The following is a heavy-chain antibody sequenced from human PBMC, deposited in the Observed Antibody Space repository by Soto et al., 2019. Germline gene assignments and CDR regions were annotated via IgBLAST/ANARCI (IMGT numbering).Heavy chain of an antibody. V-gene: IGHV4-39*01. J-gene: IGHJ5*02. D-gene: IGHD3-10*01. Sequence: QLQLQESGPGLVKPSETLSLSCTVSGGPISPSSYYWGWIHQPPGKGLEWIGSLYSSGSTYYNPSLSSRVTISVDPSKNQFSLKLNSVTAADTAVYYCASTYYYGSYWFGPWCQGTLVTVPS. CDR3: ASTYYYGSYWFGP. CDR1: GGPISPSSYY. CDR2: LYSSGST.